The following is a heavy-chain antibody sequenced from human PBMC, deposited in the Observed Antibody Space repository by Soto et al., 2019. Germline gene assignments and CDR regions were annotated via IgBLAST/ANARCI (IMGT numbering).Heavy chain of an antibody. CDR1: GFTFSSYA. D-gene: IGHD3-22*01. V-gene: IGHV3-23*01. CDR3: AKDRELGAYYYDSSGYSY. J-gene: IGHJ4*02. CDR2: ISGSGGST. Sequence: EVQLLESGGGLVQPGGSLRLSCAASGFTFSSYAMSWVRQAPGKGLEWVSAISGSGGSTYYADSVKGRFTISRDNSKNTLYLQMNSLRAEDTAVYYCAKDRELGAYYYDSSGYSYWGQGTLVTVSS.